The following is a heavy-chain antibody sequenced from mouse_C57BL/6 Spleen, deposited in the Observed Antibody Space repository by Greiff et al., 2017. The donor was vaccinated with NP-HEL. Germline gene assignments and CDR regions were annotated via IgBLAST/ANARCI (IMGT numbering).Heavy chain of an antibody. CDR3: ARRSNWEGAMDY. J-gene: IGHJ4*01. CDR1: GYTFTSYW. Sequence: QVQLKQSGAELVKPGASVKLSCKASGYTFTSYWMQWVKQRPGQGLEWIGEMDPSDSYTNYNQKFTGKATLTVDTSSSTAYMQLSSLTSEDSAVYYCARRSNWEGAMDYWGQGTSVTVSS. CDR2: MDPSDSYT. V-gene: IGHV1-50*01. D-gene: IGHD4-1*01.